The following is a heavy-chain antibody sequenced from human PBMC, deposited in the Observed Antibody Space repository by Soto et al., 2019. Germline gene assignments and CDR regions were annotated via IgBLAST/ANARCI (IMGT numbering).Heavy chain of an antibody. D-gene: IGHD3-10*01. Sequence: PSETLSLTCAVSGGSISSGGYSWSWIRQPPGKGLEWIGYIYHSGSTNYNPSLKSRVTISVDRSKNQFSLKLSSVTAADTAVYYCARNMVRGAPNWFDPWGQGTLVTVSS. V-gene: IGHV4-30-2*01. CDR2: IYHSGST. J-gene: IGHJ5*02. CDR3: ARNMVRGAPNWFDP. CDR1: GGSISSGGYS.